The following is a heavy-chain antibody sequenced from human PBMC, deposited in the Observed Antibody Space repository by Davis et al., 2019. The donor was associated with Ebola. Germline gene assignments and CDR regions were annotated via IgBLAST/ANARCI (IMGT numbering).Heavy chain of an antibody. CDR2: ISSSGSTI. V-gene: IGHV3-11*04. CDR1: GFTFSDYY. CDR3: ARDTTIAGGGQNY. D-gene: IGHD6-13*01. Sequence: GESLKISCEASGFTFSDYYMSWIRQAPGKGLEWVSYISSSGSTIYYADSVKGRFTISRDNAKNSLYLQMNILRADDTALYYCARDTTIAGGGQNYWGQGTLVTVSS. J-gene: IGHJ4*02.